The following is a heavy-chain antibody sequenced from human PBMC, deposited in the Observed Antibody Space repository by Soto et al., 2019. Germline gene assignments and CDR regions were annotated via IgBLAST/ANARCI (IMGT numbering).Heavy chain of an antibody. CDR3: AKDKGGIIAVAPDY. CDR1: GITFSTYA. D-gene: IGHD6-19*01. Sequence: GGSLRLSCAASGITFSTYAMSWVRQAPGKGLEWVSAISGSGGSTYYADSVKGRFTISRDNSKNTLYLQMNSLRAEDTAVYYCAKDKGGIIAVAPDYWGQGTLVTVSS. CDR2: ISGSGGST. V-gene: IGHV3-23*01. J-gene: IGHJ4*02.